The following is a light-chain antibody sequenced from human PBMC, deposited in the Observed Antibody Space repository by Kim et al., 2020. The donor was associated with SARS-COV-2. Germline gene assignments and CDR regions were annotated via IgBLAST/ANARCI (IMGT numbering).Light chain of an antibody. Sequence: RVMTQSPGTLSVSPGERATLSCRASQSVGVNLAWYQHKPGQAPRLLIYGASTRATGVPARFIGSGSGTEFALPIISLQSEDFAFYYCHQYDNYFTWTFGKGPRLIS. V-gene: IGKV3-15*01. CDR3: HQYDNYFTWT. CDR2: GAS. J-gene: IGKJ1*01. CDR1: QSVGVN.